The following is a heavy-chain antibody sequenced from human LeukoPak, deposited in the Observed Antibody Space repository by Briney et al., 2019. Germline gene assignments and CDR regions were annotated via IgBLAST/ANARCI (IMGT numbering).Heavy chain of an antibody. CDR1: GYTFSSYD. Sequence: ASVKVSCKASGYTFSSYDVNWVRQATGQGLEWMGWMNPNSGNTGYAQKFQGRVTMTRNTSISTAYMELSSLRSDDTAVYYCAGRASGILTHYYHMDVWGKGTTVTISS. D-gene: IGHD2-15*01. CDR2: MNPNSGNT. J-gene: IGHJ6*03. V-gene: IGHV1-8*01. CDR3: AGRASGILTHYYHMDV.